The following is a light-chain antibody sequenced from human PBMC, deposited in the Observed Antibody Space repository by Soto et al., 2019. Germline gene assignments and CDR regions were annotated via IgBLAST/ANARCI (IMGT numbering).Light chain of an antibody. Sequence: EIVLTQSPGTLSLSPGERATLSCRASQSVSSNYLAWYQQKPGQAPRLLIYGASRGAAGIPDRFSGSGSGTDFTLTISRLEPEDFAVYFCQQYGRSPMLTFGQGTRVDIK. J-gene: IGKJ2*01. V-gene: IGKV3-20*01. CDR2: GAS. CDR1: QSVSSNY. CDR3: QQYGRSPMLT.